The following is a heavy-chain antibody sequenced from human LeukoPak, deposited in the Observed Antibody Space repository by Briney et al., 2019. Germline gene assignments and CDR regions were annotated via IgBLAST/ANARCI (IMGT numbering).Heavy chain of an antibody. CDR2: IYYGGST. J-gene: IGHJ4*02. Sequence: PSQTLSLTCTVSGGSISSGDYYWSWIRQPPGKGLEWIGYIYYGGSTYYNPSLKSRVTISVDTSKNQFSLKLSSVTAADTAVYYCAREGDSSGWLDYWGQGTLVTVSS. D-gene: IGHD6-19*01. V-gene: IGHV4-30-4*01. CDR1: GGSISSGDYY. CDR3: AREGDSSGWLDY.